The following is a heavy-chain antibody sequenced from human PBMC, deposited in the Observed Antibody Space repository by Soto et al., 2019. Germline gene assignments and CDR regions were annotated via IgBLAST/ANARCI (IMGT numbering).Heavy chain of an antibody. Sequence: ASVKVSCKASGYTFTSYAMHWVRQAPGQRLEWMGWINAGNGNTKYSQKFQGRVTITRDTSASTAYMELSSLRSEDTAVYYCAREPFYYYDSSGYSAFDIWGQGTMVTVS. J-gene: IGHJ3*02. V-gene: IGHV1-3*01. CDR2: INAGNGNT. D-gene: IGHD3-22*01. CDR3: AREPFYYYDSSGYSAFDI. CDR1: GYTFTSYA.